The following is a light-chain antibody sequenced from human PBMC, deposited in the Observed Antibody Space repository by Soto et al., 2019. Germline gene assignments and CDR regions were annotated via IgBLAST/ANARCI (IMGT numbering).Light chain of an antibody. CDR1: QSVSSSY. CDR3: QQYHDCPPIT. Sequence: EIVLTQSPGTLSLSPGERATLSCRASQSVSSSYLAWYQQKPGQAPRLLIYGASSRATGIPDRFSGSGSGTDFTLTISRLEPEDFAVYYYQQYHDCPPITFGQGTRLEIK. V-gene: IGKV3-20*01. J-gene: IGKJ5*01. CDR2: GAS.